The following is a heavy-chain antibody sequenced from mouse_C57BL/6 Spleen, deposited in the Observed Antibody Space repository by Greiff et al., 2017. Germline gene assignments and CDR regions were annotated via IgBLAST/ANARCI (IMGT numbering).Heavy chain of an antibody. CDR2: IDPENGDP. CDR1: GFPIKDDY. Sequence: EVPRVESGAELVRPGASVTLSCPASGFPIKDDYMHWVQQRPEPGLEWIGWIDPENGDPESASKFQGKATITADTSSNTAYLQLSSLTSEDTAVYYCTTPAWWGQGTLVTVSA. V-gene: IGHV14-4*01. J-gene: IGHJ3*02. CDR3: TTPAW.